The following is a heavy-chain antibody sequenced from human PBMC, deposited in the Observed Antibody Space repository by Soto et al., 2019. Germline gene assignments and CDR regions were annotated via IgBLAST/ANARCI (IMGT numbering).Heavy chain of an antibody. CDR3: AKGRYSGIRSIVNWFDP. J-gene: IGHJ5*02. Sequence: GGSLRLSCAASGFNFSSYAMSCVRQAPGKGLEWVSAISGSGGSTYYADSVKGRFTISRDNSKNTLYLQMNSLRAEDTAVYYCAKGRYSGIRSIVNWFDPWGQGTLVTVSS. D-gene: IGHD6-13*01. CDR1: GFNFSSYA. CDR2: ISGSGGST. V-gene: IGHV3-23*01.